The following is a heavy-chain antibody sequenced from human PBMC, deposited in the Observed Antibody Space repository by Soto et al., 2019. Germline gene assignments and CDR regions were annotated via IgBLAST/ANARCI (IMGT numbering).Heavy chain of an antibody. D-gene: IGHD1-1*01. V-gene: IGHV3-23*01. CDR3: AKDAVSGIQLEGPAQDYYYMDV. CDR2: VSGSGGRT. J-gene: IGHJ6*03. Sequence: EVQLLESGGGLVQPGGSLRLACAASGFTFSSYSMSGVRQAPGKGLESGSGVSGSGGRTYYAESAKGRFNISRDNSKNPLYLQMNSLRAEDTAVYYCAKDAVSGIQLEGPAQDYYYMDVLGTGTTVTVSS. CDR1: GFTFSSYS.